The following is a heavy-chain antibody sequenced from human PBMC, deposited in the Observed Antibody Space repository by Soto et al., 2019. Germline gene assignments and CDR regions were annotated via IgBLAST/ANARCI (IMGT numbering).Heavy chain of an antibody. D-gene: IGHD6-19*01. Sequence: SETLSLTCTVSGGSVSSGSYYCSWIQQPPGKGLEWIGYIYNSGATNYNSSLKSRATISVATSKNQLSLKQNSVTAADTAVYYCAISAGWYWYNWFDAWGQGTLVTVSS. CDR3: AISAGWYWYNWFDA. CDR2: IYNSGAT. J-gene: IGHJ5*02. CDR1: GGSVSSGSYY. V-gene: IGHV4-61*01.